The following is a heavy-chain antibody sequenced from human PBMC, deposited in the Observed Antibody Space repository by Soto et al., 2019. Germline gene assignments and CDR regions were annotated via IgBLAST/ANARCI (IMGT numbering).Heavy chain of an antibody. V-gene: IGHV4-61*01. D-gene: IGHD2-15*01. J-gene: IGHJ3*02. CDR3: ARGSGPNDAFDI. CDR2: IYYSGST. CDR1: GGSVSGGRYY. Sequence: QVQLQESGPGLVKPSETLSLTCTVSGGSVSGGRYYWSWIRQPPGKGLEWIGYIYYSGSTNYNPSLKSRVTISVDTSKNQFSLKLSSVTAADTAVYYCARGSGPNDAFDIWGQGTMVTVSS.